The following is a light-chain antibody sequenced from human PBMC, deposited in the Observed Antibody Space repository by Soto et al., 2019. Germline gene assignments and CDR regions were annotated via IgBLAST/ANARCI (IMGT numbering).Light chain of an antibody. CDR3: SSYTRRNTLA. V-gene: IGLV2-14*01. J-gene: IGLJ2*01. CDR1: SSDVGGYNF. Sequence: QSALTQPASVSGSPGQSITISCTGTSSDVGGYNFVSWYQQYPGKAPKLIIYEVTGRPSGVSNRFSGSKSGSTASLTISGLQAEDEADYYCSSYTRRNTLAFGGGTKLTVL. CDR2: EVT.